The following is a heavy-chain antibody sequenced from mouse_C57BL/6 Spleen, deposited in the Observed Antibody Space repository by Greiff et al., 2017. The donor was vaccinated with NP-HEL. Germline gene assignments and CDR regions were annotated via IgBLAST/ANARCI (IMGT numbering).Heavy chain of an antibody. V-gene: IGHV5-9-1*02. Sequence: EVKLMESGEGLVKPGGSLKLSCAASGFTFSSYAMSWVRQTPEKRLEWVAYISSGGDYIYYADTVKGRFTISRDNARNTLYLQMSSLKSEDTAMYYCTRADYYGSSYLAWFAYWGQGTLVTVSA. CDR3: TRADYYGSSYLAWFAY. J-gene: IGHJ3*01. CDR1: GFTFSSYA. CDR2: ISSGGDYI. D-gene: IGHD1-1*01.